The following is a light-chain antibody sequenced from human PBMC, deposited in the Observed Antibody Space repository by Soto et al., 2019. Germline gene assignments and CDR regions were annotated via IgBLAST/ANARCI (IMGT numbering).Light chain of an antibody. J-gene: IGLJ2*01. Sequence: QSALTQPVSVSGSPGQSITISCTGTSRDVGGYNSVSWYQQHPGKVPKVVIYEVTNRPSGVSNRFSGSKSGNTASLTISGLQPEDEADYYCSSYTSSSTRVFGGGTQLTVL. V-gene: IGLV2-14*01. CDR3: SSYTSSSTRV. CDR2: EVT. CDR1: SRDVGGYNS.